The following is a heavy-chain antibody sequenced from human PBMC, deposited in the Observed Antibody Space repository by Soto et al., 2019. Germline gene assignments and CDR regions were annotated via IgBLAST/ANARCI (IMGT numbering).Heavy chain of an antibody. CDR1: GFTFSSYG. J-gene: IGHJ4*02. D-gene: IGHD6-13*01. Sequence: QVQLVESGGGVVQPGRSLRLSCAASGFTFSSYGMHWVRQAPGKGLEWVAVISYDGSNKYYADSVKGRFTIPRDNSKNTLYLQMNSLRAEDTAVYYCCLIAAAGHSHFDYWGQGTLVTVSS. CDR2: ISYDGSNK. CDR3: CLIAAAGHSHFDY. V-gene: IGHV3-30*03.